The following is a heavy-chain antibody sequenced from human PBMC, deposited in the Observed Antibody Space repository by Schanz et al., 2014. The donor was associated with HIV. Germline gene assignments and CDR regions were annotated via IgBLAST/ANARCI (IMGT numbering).Heavy chain of an antibody. CDR1: GFTITSYG. J-gene: IGHJ5*02. CDR2: ISAGVGTA. D-gene: IGHD6-13*01. V-gene: IGHV3-23*01. CDR3: AKDKSRHTYSSSSRFDP. Sequence: EVQLLESGGGLVQPGGSLRLSCAVSGFTITSYGMSWVRQAPGKGLEWVSTISAGVGTASYADSVKGRFTISRDNSKKMLFLQMNRLRAEDTAVYYCAKDKSRHTYSSSSRFDPWGQGTLVTVSS.